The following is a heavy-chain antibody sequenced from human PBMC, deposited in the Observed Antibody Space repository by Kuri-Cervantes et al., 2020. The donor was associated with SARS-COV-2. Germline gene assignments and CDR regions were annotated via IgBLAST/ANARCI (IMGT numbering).Heavy chain of an antibody. CDR3: ARYRAFGAWADAFDI. V-gene: IGHV4-38-2*01. D-gene: IGHD3-10*01. CDR1: GYSISSGYY. Sequence: LRLSCAVSGYSISSGYYWGWIRQPPGKGLEWIGSIYYSGSTYYNPSLTSRVTISVDTSKNPFSLKLSSVTAADTAVYYCARYRAFGAWADAFDIWGQGTMVTVSS. CDR2: IYYSGST. J-gene: IGHJ3*02.